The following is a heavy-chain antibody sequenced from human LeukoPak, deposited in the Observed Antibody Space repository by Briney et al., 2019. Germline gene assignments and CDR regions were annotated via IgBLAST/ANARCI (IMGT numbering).Heavy chain of an antibody. CDR3: ARDGDYGSGSY. CDR2: INPNSGVT. V-gene: IGHV1-2*02. J-gene: IGHJ4*02. CDR1: GYTFTGYY. Sequence: ASVKVSCKASGYTFTGYYMHWARQAPGQGLEWMGWINPNSGVTYYAQNFQGRVTMTRDTSTSTVYMELSSLRSEDTAVYYCARDGDYGSGSYWGQGTLVTVSS. D-gene: IGHD3-10*01.